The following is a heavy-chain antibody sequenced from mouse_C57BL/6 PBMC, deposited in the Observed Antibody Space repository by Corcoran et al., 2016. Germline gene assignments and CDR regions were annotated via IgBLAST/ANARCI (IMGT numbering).Heavy chain of an antibody. J-gene: IGHJ4*01. CDR1: GYTFTDYY. V-gene: IGHV1-75*01. Sequence: QVQLQQSGPELVKPGASVKISCKASGYTFTDYYINWVKQRPGQGLEWIGWIFPGSGSTYYNEKFKGKATLTVDKSSSTAYMLLRSLTSEDSAVYFCARSCGSTVYYYAMDYWGQGTSVTVSS. CDR2: IFPGSGST. CDR3: ARSCGSTVYYYAMDY. D-gene: IGHD1-1*01.